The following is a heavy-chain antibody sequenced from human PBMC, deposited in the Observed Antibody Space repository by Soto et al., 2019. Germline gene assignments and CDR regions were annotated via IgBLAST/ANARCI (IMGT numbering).Heavy chain of an antibody. J-gene: IGHJ5*02. D-gene: IGHD1-20*01. CDR2: SYYSGTT. CDR3: TRRHNWNDNYYDP. Sequence: SETLSLTCTVSGNSISVHSYYWTWIRQPPGKGLEWIGSSYYSGTTYFNPSLKSRASISVDTSKNEFSLGLSSVTAADTAVYYCTRRHNWNDNYYDPWGPGVLVTVSS. V-gene: IGHV4-39*01. CDR1: GNSISVHSYY.